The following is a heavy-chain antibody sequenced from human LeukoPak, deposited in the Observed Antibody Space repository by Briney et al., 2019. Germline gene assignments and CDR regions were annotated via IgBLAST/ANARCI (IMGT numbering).Heavy chain of an antibody. J-gene: IGHJ4*02. CDR3: AREVVAAAGTVDY. CDR2: IYYSGST. CDR1: GDSISGFY. Sequence: SETLSLTCTVSGDSISGFYWSWIRQPPGKGLEWIGYIYYSGSTNYNPSLKSRVAISVDTSKNQFSLKLSSVTAADTAVYYCAREVVAAAGTVDYWGQGTLVTVSS. D-gene: IGHD6-13*01. V-gene: IGHV4-59*01.